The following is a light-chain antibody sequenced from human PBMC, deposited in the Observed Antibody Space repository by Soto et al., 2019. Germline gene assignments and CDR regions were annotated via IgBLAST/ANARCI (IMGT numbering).Light chain of an antibody. Sequence: QSVLTQPRSVSGSPGQSVTISCTGTSSDVGGYNYISWYQQHPGKAPKRMIYDVSARPSGVPDRFSGSKSGNTASLTISGLQAEDEADYYCASWDDRLGAVIFGGGTKLTVL. CDR1: SSDVGGYNY. J-gene: IGLJ2*01. CDR2: DVS. V-gene: IGLV2-11*01. CDR3: ASWDDRLGAVI.